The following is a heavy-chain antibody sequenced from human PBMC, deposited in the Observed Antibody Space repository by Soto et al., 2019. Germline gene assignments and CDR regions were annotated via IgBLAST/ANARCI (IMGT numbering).Heavy chain of an antibody. J-gene: IGHJ6*02. D-gene: IGHD3-16*01. CDR1: GFTFSNNA. V-gene: IGHV3-23*01. Sequence: EVQLLESGGGLVQPGGSLRLACAASGFTFSNNAMSWVRQAPGKGLEWVSAVSGSGGSSDYADSVKGRFTVSRDNSKNSLYLQMNSLRAEDTAVYYCARSSRYYDYVWGSYKGRYMDVWGQGTTVTVSS. CDR2: VSGSGGSS. CDR3: ARSSRYYDYVWGSYKGRYMDV.